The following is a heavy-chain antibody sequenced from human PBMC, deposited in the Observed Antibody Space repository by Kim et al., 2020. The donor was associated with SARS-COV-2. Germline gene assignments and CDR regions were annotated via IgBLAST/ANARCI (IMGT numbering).Heavy chain of an antibody. J-gene: IGHJ3*02. D-gene: IGHD6-19*01. CDR3: ARSERSGWSQDAFDI. V-gene: IGHV3-74*01. Sequence: DSVKGRFTISRDNAKTTLYLQMNSLRAEDTAVYYCARSERSGWSQDAFDIWGQGTMVTVSS.